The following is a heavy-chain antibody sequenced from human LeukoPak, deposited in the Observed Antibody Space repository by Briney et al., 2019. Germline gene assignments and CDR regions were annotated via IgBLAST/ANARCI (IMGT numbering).Heavy chain of an antibody. CDR1: GGSISSGGYY. D-gene: IGHD6-6*01. CDR2: IYYSGST. CDR3: ARHSSIAARNSLGIDY. V-gene: IGHV4-31*03. Sequence: SQTLSLTCTVSGGSISSGGYYWSWIRQHPGKGLEWIGCIYYSGSTHYNPSLKSRVTISVDTSKNQFSLKLSSVTAADTAVYYCARHSSIAARNSLGIDYWGQGTLVTVSS. J-gene: IGHJ4*02.